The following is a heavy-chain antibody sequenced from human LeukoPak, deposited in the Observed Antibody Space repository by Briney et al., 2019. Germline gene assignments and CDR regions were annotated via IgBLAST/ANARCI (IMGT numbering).Heavy chain of an antibody. Sequence: GGSLRLSCAASGFTFSSYGMSWVRQAPGKGLEWVAVISYDGSNKYYADSVKGRFTISRDNSKNTLCLQMNSLRAEDTAVYYCAKEIWPTVTTPGHTHFDYWGQGTLVTVSS. D-gene: IGHD4-17*01. CDR2: ISYDGSNK. CDR3: AKEIWPTVTTPGHTHFDY. J-gene: IGHJ4*02. CDR1: GFTFSSYG. V-gene: IGHV3-30*18.